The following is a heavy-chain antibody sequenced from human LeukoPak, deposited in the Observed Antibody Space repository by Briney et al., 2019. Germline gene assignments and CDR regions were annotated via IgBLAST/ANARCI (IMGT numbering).Heavy chain of an antibody. Sequence: GGSLRLSCVVSGFTFSNNGMSWVRQAPGKGLEWVSGLSGSGSSVYYADSVRGRLTISRDNSRNTLYLQLDSLRADDTAVYYGAKGLNWFDPWGQGTLVTVSS. J-gene: IGHJ5*02. D-gene: IGHD2-8*01. CDR2: LSGSGSSV. CDR3: AKGLNWFDP. V-gene: IGHV3-23*01. CDR1: GFTFSNNG.